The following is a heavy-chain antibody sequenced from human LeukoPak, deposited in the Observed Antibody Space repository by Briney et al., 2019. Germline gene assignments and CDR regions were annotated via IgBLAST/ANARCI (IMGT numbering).Heavy chain of an antibody. CDR3: ASDSSGRYYFDY. Sequence: SQTLSLTCTVSGGSISSGGYYWSWIRQHPGKGLEWIGYIYYSGSTYYNPSLKSRVTISVDTSKNQFSLKLSSVTAADTAVYYCASDSSGRYYFDYWGQGTLVTVSS. V-gene: IGHV4-31*03. J-gene: IGHJ4*02. CDR1: GGSISSGGYY. D-gene: IGHD6-19*01. CDR2: IYYSGST.